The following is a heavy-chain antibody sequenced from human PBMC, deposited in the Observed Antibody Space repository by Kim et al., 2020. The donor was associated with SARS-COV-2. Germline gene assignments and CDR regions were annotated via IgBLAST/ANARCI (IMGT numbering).Heavy chain of an antibody. V-gene: IGHV3-48*03. D-gene: IGHD6-6*01. CDR3: ARGWGALAARPAFDY. J-gene: IGHJ4*02. Sequence: GGSLRLSCAASGFTFSSYEMNWVRQAPGKGLEWVSYISSSGSTIYYADSVKGRFTISRDNAKNSLYLQMNSLRAEDTAVYYCARGWGALAARPAFDYWGQGTLVTVSS. CDR2: ISSSGSTI. CDR1: GFTFSSYE.